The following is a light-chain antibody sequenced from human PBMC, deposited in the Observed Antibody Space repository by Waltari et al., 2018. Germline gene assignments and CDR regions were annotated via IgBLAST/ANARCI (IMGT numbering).Light chain of an antibody. CDR1: SSNIGAEYD. Sequence: QSVLTQPPSVSGAPGQRVTIPCAGTSSNIGAEYDVNWYKQVPGTAPTLLIFGSYDRPSGVPDRISGSKSGTSASLAITGLQAEDEADYYCQSYDTRLSGSVFGGGTRLTVL. V-gene: IGLV1-40*01. CDR3: QSYDTRLSGSV. CDR2: GSY. J-gene: IGLJ3*02.